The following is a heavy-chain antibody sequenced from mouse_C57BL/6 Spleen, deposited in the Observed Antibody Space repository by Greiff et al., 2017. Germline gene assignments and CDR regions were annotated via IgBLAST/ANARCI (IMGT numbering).Heavy chain of an antibody. CDR2: IRSKSSNYAT. V-gene: IGHV10-3*01. CDR1: GFTFNTYA. J-gene: IGHJ3*01. Sequence: EVMLVESGGGLVQPKGSLKLSCAASGFTFNTYAMHWVRQAPGKGLEWVARIRSKSSNYATYYADSVKDRFTISRDDSQSMLYLQMNNLKTEDTAMYYCVSSSDGYYLAWFAYWGQGTLVTVSA. CDR3: VSSSDGYYLAWFAY. D-gene: IGHD2-3*01.